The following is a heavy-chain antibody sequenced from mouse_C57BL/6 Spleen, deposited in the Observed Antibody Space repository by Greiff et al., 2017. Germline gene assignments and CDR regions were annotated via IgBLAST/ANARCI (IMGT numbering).Heavy chain of an antibody. J-gene: IGHJ2*01. CDR1: GFTFSSYG. Sequence: EVKLMESGGDLVKPGGSLKLSCAASGFTFSSYGMSWVRQTPDKRLEWVATISSGGSYTYYPDSVKGRFTISRDNAKNTLYLQMSSLKSEDTAMYYCARLWDFDDRGQGTTLTVSS. CDR2: ISSGGSYT. D-gene: IGHD4-1*01. CDR3: ARLWDFDD. V-gene: IGHV5-6*01.